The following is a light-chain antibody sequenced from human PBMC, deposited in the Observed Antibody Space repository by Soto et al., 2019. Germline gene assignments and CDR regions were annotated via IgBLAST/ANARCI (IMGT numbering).Light chain of an antibody. J-gene: IGKJ1*01. CDR3: QQYGSSGT. CDR2: GAS. Sequence: IGLKQSLGTLSLSPGERATLSCRASQSVSNNYLAWYQQKPGQAPRLLIYGASNRATGIPDRFSGSGSGTDFTLTICRLEPEDFAVYYCQQYGSSGTFGQGTKVDI. V-gene: IGKV3-20*01. CDR1: QSVSNNY.